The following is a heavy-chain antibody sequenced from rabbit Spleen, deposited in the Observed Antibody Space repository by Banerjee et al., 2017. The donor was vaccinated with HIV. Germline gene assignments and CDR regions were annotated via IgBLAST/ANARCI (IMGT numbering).Heavy chain of an antibody. Sequence: QEQLVESGGGLVQPGGSLTLSCKASGFDFSSYYMNWVRQAPGKGLEYISHTSSGGTTYYASWVNGRFTISKNTSLNTVDLKMTSLTAADTATYFCVRDLGYDDDSEKGYFNLWAQGPSSPS. D-gene: IGHD2-1*01. CDR3: VRDLGYDDDSEKGYFNL. CDR2: HTSSGGTT. V-gene: IGHV1S47*01. CDR1: GFDFSSYY. J-gene: IGHJ4*01.